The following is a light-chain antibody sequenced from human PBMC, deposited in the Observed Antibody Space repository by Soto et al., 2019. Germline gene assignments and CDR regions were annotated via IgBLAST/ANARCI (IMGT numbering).Light chain of an antibody. CDR1: SSDFGGYSY. Sequence: QSALTQPRSVSGSPGQSVTISCTGTSSDFGGYSYVSWYQHHPGKAPKLMIYDVSERPSGVPDRFSGSKSGNTASLTISGLQAEDEADYYCCSYAGTFYVFGTGTKVIVL. CDR3: CSYAGTFYV. J-gene: IGLJ1*01. CDR2: DVS. V-gene: IGLV2-11*01.